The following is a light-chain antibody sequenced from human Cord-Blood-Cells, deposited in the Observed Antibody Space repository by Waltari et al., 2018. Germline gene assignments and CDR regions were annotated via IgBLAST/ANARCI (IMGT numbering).Light chain of an antibody. CDR3: QQYNSYYT. V-gene: IGKV1-5*01. J-gene: IGKJ2*01. Sequence: DIQMTQSHSTLSASVGDRVPITCRASQSISSWLAWYQQKPGKVPKLLIYGASRMESGVPSRFSGSGSVTEFTLTIISLQPDDFATYYCQQYNSYYTFGQGTKLEIK. CDR2: GAS. CDR1: QSISSW.